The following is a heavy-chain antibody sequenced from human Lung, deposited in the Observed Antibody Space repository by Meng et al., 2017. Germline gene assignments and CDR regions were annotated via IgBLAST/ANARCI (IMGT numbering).Heavy chain of an antibody. CDR3: ARGPTTMAHDFDY. Sequence: HVHLQQWGPGLVRPSVTRALTCFVSGGSFSDYYWSWIRQPPGKGLEWIGEINHSGSTNYNPSLESRATISVDTSQNNLSLKLSSVTAADSAVYYCARGPTTMAHDFDYWGQGTLVTVSS. J-gene: IGHJ4*02. CDR1: GGSFSDYY. CDR2: INHSGST. D-gene: IGHD4-11*01. V-gene: IGHV4-34*01.